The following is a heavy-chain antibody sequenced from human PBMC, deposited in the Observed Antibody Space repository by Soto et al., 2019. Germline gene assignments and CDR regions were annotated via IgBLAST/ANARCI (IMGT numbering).Heavy chain of an antibody. J-gene: IGHJ4*02. D-gene: IGHD7-27*01. V-gene: IGHV1-46*01. CDR2: INPSGGST. Sequence: QVQLVQSGAEVTKPGASVKISCKTSGRTSPPYNVHWVRQAPGQGLEWMGIINPSGGSTTYAQNFQGRLSMTRDSSTTTVFMELRSLTSEDTAMYYCARDAWGPDYWGQGTLVTVSS. CDR1: GRTSPPYN. CDR3: ARDAWGPDY.